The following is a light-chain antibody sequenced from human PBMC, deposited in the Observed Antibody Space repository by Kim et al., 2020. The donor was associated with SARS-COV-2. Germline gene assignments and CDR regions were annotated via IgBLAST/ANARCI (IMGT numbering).Light chain of an antibody. V-gene: IGLV3-1*01. J-gene: IGLJ2*01. CDR1: NLGYKS. Sequence: SYELTQPPSVSVSPGQTATITCSGDNLGYKSVSWYQQRPGQSPVVVMFKNDKRPSDIPERFSGSTSGHTATLTISGTQAVDEADYYCQAWGSSSSVVFGGGTQLTVL. CDR2: KND. CDR3: QAWGSSSSVV.